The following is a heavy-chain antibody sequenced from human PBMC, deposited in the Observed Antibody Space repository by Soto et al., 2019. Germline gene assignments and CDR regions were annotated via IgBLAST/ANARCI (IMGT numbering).Heavy chain of an antibody. CDR3: VRGRYFDSSGFYDAFDI. V-gene: IGHV4-34*01. CDR2: INQRGST. J-gene: IGHJ3*02. CDR1: GGSFGGYY. Sequence: QVQLQQWGAGLLKPSETLSLTCAVYGGSFGGYYWNWIRLPPGKGLEWIGQINQRGSTNYSPSLKSRVTVSVDTSNNQFSLKLHSVTAADTAVHYCVRGRYFDSSGFYDAFDIWVQGTMVTVPS. D-gene: IGHD3-22*01.